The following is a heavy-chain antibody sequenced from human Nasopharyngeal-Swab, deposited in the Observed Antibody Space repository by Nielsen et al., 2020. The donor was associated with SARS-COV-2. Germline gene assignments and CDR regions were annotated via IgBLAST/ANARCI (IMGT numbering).Heavy chain of an antibody. CDR3: ARVGILTDGDY. D-gene: IGHD3-9*01. J-gene: IGHJ4*02. CDR1: GFTFSSYS. V-gene: IGHV3-48*04. Sequence: GGSLRLSCAASGFTFSSYSMNWVRQAPGKGLEWVSYISSSSSTIYYADSVKGRFTISRDNAKNSLYLQMNSLRAEDTAVYYCARVGILTDGDYWGQGTLVTVSS. CDR2: ISSSSSTI.